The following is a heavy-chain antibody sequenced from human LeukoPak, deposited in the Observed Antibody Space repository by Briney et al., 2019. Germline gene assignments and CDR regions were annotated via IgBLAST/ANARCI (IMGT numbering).Heavy chain of an antibody. J-gene: IGHJ4*02. Sequence: GGSLRLSCAASGFTFTTYAMSWVRQAPGKGLECVSAISGSGGSTYYADSVKGRFTISRDNSKNTLYLQMNSLRAEDTAVYYCAKFSRQNVLLWFGELDYWGQGTLVTVSS. CDR2: ISGSGGST. CDR1: GFTFTTYA. D-gene: IGHD3-10*01. CDR3: AKFSRQNVLLWFGELDY. V-gene: IGHV3-23*01.